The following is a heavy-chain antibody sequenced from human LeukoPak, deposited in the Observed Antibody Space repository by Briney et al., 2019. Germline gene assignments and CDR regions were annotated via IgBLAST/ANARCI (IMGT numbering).Heavy chain of an antibody. Sequence: ASVKVSCKASGYTFTSYYMHWVRQAPGQGLEWMGIINPSGGSTSYAQKFQGRVTVTRDTSISTAYMELSRLRSDDTAVYYCARSRKGYCSGGSCYSVGRGWFDPWGQGTLVTVSS. CDR1: GYTFTSYY. J-gene: IGHJ5*02. V-gene: IGHV1-46*01. CDR3: ARSRKGYCSGGSCYSVGRGWFDP. CDR2: INPSGGST. D-gene: IGHD2-15*01.